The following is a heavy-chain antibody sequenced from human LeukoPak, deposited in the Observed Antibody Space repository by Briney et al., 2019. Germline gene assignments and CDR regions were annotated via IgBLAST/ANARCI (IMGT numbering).Heavy chain of an antibody. V-gene: IGHV3-53*01. J-gene: IGHJ6*02. Sequence: GGSLRLSCAASGFTVSSNYMSWVRQAPGKGLEWDSVIYSGGSTYYADSVKGRFTISRDNSKNTLYLQMNSLRAEDTAVYYCARGSAVQLWYYYYYGMDVWGQGTTVTVSS. CDR2: IYSGGST. CDR1: GFTVSSNY. CDR3: ARGSAVQLWYYYYYGMDV. D-gene: IGHD5-18*01.